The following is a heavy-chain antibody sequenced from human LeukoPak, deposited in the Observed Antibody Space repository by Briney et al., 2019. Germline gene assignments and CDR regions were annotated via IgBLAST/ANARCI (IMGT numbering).Heavy chain of an antibody. Sequence: ESGPTLVKPTQTLTLTCTFSGFSLSTSGVCVSWIRQPPGKALEWLALIDWDDEKFYRTSLKTRLTISKDTSKDQVVLTVTNMDPVDTATSYCARTGPVPALYYFDYWGQGTLVTVSS. CDR1: GFSLSTSGVC. CDR2: IDWDDEK. J-gene: IGHJ4*02. V-gene: IGHV2-70*13. CDR3: ARTGPVPALYYFDY. D-gene: IGHD6-6*01.